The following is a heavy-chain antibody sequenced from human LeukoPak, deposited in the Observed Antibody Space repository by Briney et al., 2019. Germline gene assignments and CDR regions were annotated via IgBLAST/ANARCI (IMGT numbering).Heavy chain of an antibody. CDR1: GDTLTELS. V-gene: IGHV1-24*01. J-gene: IGHJ4*01. Sequence: ASVKVSCKVSGDTLTELSMHWVRQAPGKGLEWMGGFDPKEGERVYAQNFQGRFTMTEDTSSGTAYMELNSLRSEDTAVYYCTTREIVVEPAQTSMVRGVLWRSDFWGHGTLVTVSS. CDR3: TTREIVVEPAQTSMVRGVLWRSDF. CDR2: FDPKEGER. D-gene: IGHD3-10*01.